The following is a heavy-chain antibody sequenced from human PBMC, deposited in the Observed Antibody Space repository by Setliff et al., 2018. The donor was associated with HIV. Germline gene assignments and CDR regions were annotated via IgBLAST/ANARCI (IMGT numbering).Heavy chain of an antibody. D-gene: IGHD3-22*01. CDR2: IIPIFGTT. V-gene: IGHV1-69*13. J-gene: IGHJ6*03. CDR1: GGTFSSYP. Sequence: SVKVSCKASGGTFSSYPISWVRQAPGQGLEWMGGIIPIFGTTHYAQKFQGRVTVTADESTSTAYMQLSSLRSDDTAVYYCARGRNYDSSGYGDYYYYMDVWGKGT. CDR3: ARGRNYDSSGYGDYYYYMDV.